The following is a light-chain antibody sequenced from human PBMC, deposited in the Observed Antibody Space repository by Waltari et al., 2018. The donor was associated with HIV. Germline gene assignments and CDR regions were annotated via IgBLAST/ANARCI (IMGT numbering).Light chain of an antibody. CDR3: SSYTSSSTLV. J-gene: IGLJ2*01. V-gene: IGLV2-14*01. CDR2: DVS. CDR1: SSDVGGYNY. Sequence: QSALTQPASVSGSPGQSITISCTGTSSDVGGYNYVSWYQQHPGKAPKLMIYDVSNRPSGVSNRFSGFKSGNTASLTISGLQAEYEADYYCSSYTSSSTLVFGGGTKLTVL.